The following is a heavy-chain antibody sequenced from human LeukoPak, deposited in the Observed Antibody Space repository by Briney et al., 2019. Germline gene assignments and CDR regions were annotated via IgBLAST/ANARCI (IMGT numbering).Heavy chain of an antibody. CDR3: ARDPYTSPWWSGLKF. V-gene: IGHV3-23*01. J-gene: IGHJ4*02. D-gene: IGHD3-3*01. Sequence: GGSLRLSCVASGFTLRSYVMNWVRQTPGKGLEWVSSISGSGDSTFYADSVKGRFSISRDNSKDTLYLQMDSLRAEDTAIYYCARDPYTSPWWSGLKFWGRGTLVTVSS. CDR2: ISGSGDST. CDR1: GFTLRSYV.